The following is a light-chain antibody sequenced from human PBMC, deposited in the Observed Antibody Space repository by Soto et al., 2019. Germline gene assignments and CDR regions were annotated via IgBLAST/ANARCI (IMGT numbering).Light chain of an antibody. Sequence: ALTQPPSASGSPGQSVTISCTGTSSDLRDSDFISWYQLYPGKAPKLMIYEVTKRPSGVPDRFSGSKSVNMAYLTVSGLQAEDEAEYYCSSYADFNNVLFGGGTKLTVL. CDR2: EVT. CDR3: SSYADFNNVL. J-gene: IGLJ3*02. CDR1: SSDLRDSDF. V-gene: IGLV2-8*01.